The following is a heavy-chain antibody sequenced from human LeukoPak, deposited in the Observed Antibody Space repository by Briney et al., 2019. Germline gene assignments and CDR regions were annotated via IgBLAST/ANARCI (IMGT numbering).Heavy chain of an antibody. CDR2: ISYSGST. J-gene: IGHJ4*02. Sequence: SSETLSLTCTVSGDSISNYYWSWIRQPPGKGLEWIGYISYSGSTDYNPSLKSRVTISVDTSKNQFSLKLTSVTAADTAVYYCARKEWVPYYFDYWGRGTLVTVFS. D-gene: IGHD3-3*01. V-gene: IGHV4-59*01. CDR1: GDSISNYY. CDR3: ARKEWVPYYFDY.